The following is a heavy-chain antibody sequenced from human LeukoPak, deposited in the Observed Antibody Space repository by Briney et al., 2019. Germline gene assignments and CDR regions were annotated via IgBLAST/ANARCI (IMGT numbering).Heavy chain of an antibody. V-gene: IGHV1-2*02. CDR1: GYTFTGYY. CDR3: ARVQAPTYYYDSSGYYLAY. Sequence: ASVKVSCKASGYTFTGYYMHWVRQAPGQGLEWMGWINPNSGGTNYAQKFQGRVTMTRDTSISTAYMELSRLRSDDTAVYYCARVQAPTYYYDSSGYYLAYWGQGTLVTVSS. D-gene: IGHD3-22*01. CDR2: INPNSGGT. J-gene: IGHJ4*02.